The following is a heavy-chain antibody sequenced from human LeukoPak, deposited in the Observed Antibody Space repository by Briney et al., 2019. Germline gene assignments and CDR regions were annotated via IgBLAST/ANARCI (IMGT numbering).Heavy chain of an antibody. D-gene: IGHD3-16*01. Sequence: SETLSLTCTVSGGSVSRYFWSWIRQPPGKGLEWIGYIYYSGSTRYNPSLQSRITISVDTSKNQFSLNLSSVTAADTAVYYCARRGITGYMDVWGKGTTVTVSS. CDR2: IYYSGST. CDR1: GGSVSRYF. J-gene: IGHJ6*03. V-gene: IGHV4-59*02. CDR3: ARRGITGYMDV.